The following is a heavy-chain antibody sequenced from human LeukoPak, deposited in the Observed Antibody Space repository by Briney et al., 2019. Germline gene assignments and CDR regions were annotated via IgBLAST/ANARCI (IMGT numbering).Heavy chain of an antibody. CDR3: AREGPKTHYYYMDV. J-gene: IGHJ6*03. Sequence: GGSLRLSCAASGFTVSSYAMSWVRQAPGKGLEWVSAISGSGGSTYYADSVKGRFTISRDNSKNTLYLQMNSLRAEDTAVYYCAREGPKTHYYYMDVWGKGTTVTVSS. V-gene: IGHV3-23*01. CDR1: GFTVSSYA. CDR2: ISGSGGST.